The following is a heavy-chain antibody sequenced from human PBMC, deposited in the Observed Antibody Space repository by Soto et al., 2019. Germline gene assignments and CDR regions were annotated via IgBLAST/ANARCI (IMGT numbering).Heavy chain of an antibody. Sequence: QVHLVQSGAEVKKPGASVKVSCQGSGYAFTTYGITWVRQAPGQGLEWMGWISAHNGNTNYAQKLQGRVTVTRDTSTSTAYMELRSMRYDDTGVYYCARGGYGDYWGQGALVTVSS. CDR1: GYAFTTYG. CDR3: ARGGYGDY. J-gene: IGHJ4*02. V-gene: IGHV1-18*01. D-gene: IGHD1-1*01. CDR2: ISAHNGNT.